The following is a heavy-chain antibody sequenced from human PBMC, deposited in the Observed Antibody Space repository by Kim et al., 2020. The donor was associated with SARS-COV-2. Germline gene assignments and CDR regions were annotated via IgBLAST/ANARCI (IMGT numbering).Heavy chain of an antibody. Sequence: SETLSLTCAVYGGSLNNYYWSWIRQPPGKGLDWIGETYDGGSTNSKSSLKSRVTMSIDRSRNQFSLRLSSVTAADTAVYFCARVPRRVTLIRGKANWFDPWGPGTLVIVSS. V-gene: IGHV4-34*01. D-gene: IGHD3-10*01. J-gene: IGHJ5*02. CDR1: GGSLNNYY. CDR3: ARVPRRVTLIRGKANWFDP. CDR2: TYDGGST.